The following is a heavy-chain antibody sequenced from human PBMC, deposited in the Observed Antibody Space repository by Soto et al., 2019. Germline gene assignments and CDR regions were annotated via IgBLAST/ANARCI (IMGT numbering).Heavy chain of an antibody. D-gene: IGHD3-16*01. V-gene: IGHV4-59*01. CDR3: ASGGNWFDP. CDR2: MYYNGNI. CDR1: GGSISNYY. J-gene: IGHJ5*02. Sequence: KTSETLSLTCNVSGGSISNYYWTWVRQSPEKGLEWIGYMYYNGNINYNPSLKSRVTISIDTSKNQFSPTLKSVTAADTAVYYCASGGNWFDPWGQGVLVTVSS.